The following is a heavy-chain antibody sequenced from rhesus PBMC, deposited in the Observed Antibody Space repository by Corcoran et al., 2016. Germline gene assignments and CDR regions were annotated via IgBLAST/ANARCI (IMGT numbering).Heavy chain of an antibody. Sequence: QVQLVQSGAEIKQPGASVMLSCKASGYTFTNYYMHWVRQAPGQGLEWIVLLSPYNGNKDYPQNFQGRVTITADTSTSTGYMELSSMRSEDTAVYYCTRGGWNNYFDCWGQGVLVTVSS. V-gene: IGHV1-180*01. D-gene: IGHD1-20*01. CDR1: GYTFTNYY. CDR3: TRGGWNNYFDC. J-gene: IGHJ4*01. CDR2: LSPYNGNK.